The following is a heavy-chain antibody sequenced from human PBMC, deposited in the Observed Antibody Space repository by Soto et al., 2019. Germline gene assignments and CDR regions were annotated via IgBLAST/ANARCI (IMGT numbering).Heavy chain of an antibody. V-gene: IGHV1-18*01. CDR2: ISGYNGNT. Sequence: QVQLVQSGAEVKKPGASVKVSXXASGXTFTSYGISXVRQAXGQGLEWMGWISGYNGNTNYAQKLQGRVTMTTDTSTSTAYMELRSLRSDDTAVYYCAXRXXGXXXXXXXXXXXXMDVWGQGTTVTVSS. CDR1: GXTFTSYG. CDR3: AXRXXGXXXXXXXXXXXXMDV. J-gene: IGHJ6*02.